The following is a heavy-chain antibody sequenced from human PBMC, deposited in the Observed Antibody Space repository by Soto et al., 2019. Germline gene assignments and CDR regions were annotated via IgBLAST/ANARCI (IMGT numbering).Heavy chain of an antibody. V-gene: IGHV1-8*01. J-gene: IGHJ4*02. Sequence: GASVKVSCKASGYTFTSYNINWVRQAPGQWLEWLGWMNPNSGTTGYAQTFQDRITLTRDTSITTAYMELSSLRSGNTAVYFCVRYGVAASDWGQGTLVTVS. CDR3: VRYGVAASD. CDR1: GYTFTSYN. CDR2: MNPNSGTT. D-gene: IGHD2-8*01.